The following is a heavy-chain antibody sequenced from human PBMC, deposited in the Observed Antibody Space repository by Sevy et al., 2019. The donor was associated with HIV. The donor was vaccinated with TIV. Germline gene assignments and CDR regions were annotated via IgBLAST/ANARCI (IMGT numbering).Heavy chain of an antibody. CDR1: GYTFSSYD. CDR2: LNPNSGNT. CDR3: AGGGGYDPKGPDY. V-gene: IGHV1-8*01. Sequence: ASVKVSCKASGYTFSSYDINWVRQATGQGLEWMGWLNPNSGNTGYAQKFQGRVTMTMNTSISTAYMELSSLRSTDTAVYYCAGGGGYDPKGPDYWGQGTLVTVSS. D-gene: IGHD5-12*01. J-gene: IGHJ4*02.